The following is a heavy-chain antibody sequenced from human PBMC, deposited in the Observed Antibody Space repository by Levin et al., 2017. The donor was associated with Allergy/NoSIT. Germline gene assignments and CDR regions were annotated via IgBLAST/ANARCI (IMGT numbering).Heavy chain of an antibody. J-gene: IGHJ4*02. CDR1: GYTFTSYG. CDR3: ARRSPRYCSSTSCQFDY. Sequence: GESLKISCKASGYTFTSYGISWVRQAPGQGLEWMGWISAYNGNTNYAQKLQGRVTMTTDTSTSTAYMELRSLRSDDTAVYYCARRSPRYCSSTSCQFDYWGQGTLVTVSS. V-gene: IGHV1-18*01. CDR2: ISAYNGNT. D-gene: IGHD2-2*01.